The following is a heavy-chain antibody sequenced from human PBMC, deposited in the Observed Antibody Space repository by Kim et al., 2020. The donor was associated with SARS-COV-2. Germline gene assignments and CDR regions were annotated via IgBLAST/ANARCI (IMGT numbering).Heavy chain of an antibody. Sequence: TSYSPSFQGQVTISADKSISTAYLQWSSLKASDTAMYYCARHMDYYYMDVWGKGTTVTVSS. CDR2: T. D-gene: IGHD3-10*01. J-gene: IGHJ6*03. CDR3: ARHMDYYYMDV. V-gene: IGHV5-51*01.